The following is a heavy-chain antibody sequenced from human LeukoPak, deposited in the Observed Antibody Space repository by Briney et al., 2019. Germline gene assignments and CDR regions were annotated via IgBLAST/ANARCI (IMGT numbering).Heavy chain of an antibody. V-gene: IGHV3-7*01. Sequence: PGGSLRLSCAASGFTFSNYWMSWVRQAPGKGLEWVANIKQDGSEKYYVDSVKGRFTISRDNAKNSLYLQMNSLRAEDTAVYYCAITYYDFWSGRTGDYWGQGTLVTVPS. J-gene: IGHJ4*02. CDR1: GFTFSNYW. D-gene: IGHD3-3*01. CDR2: IKQDGSEK. CDR3: AITYYDFWSGRTGDY.